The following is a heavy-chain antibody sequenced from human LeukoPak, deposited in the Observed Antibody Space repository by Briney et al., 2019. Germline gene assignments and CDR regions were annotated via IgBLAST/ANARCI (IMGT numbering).Heavy chain of an antibody. CDR3: AREIRFLEWLLYGWFDP. CDR2: IIPIFGTA. CDR1: GGTFSSYA. Sequence: SVKVSCKASGGTFSSYAISWVRQAPGQGLEWMGGIIPIFGTANYAQKFQGRVTTTADESTSTAYMELSSLRSEDTAVYYCAREIRFLEWLLYGWFDPWGQGTLVTVSS. V-gene: IGHV1-69*13. J-gene: IGHJ5*02. D-gene: IGHD3-3*01.